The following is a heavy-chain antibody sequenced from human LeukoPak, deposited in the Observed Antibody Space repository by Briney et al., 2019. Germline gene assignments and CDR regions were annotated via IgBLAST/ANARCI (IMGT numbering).Heavy chain of an antibody. CDR1: GFTVSSNS. J-gene: IGHJ4*02. CDR2: IYSDNT. Sequence: GGSLRLSCTVSGFTVSSNSMSWVRQAPGKGLEWVSFIYSDNTHYSDSVKGRFTISRDNSKNTLYLQMNSLRAEDTALYYCAKGLERESRLDSWGQGTLVTVSS. V-gene: IGHV3-53*01. CDR3: AKGLERESRLDS. D-gene: IGHD1-1*01.